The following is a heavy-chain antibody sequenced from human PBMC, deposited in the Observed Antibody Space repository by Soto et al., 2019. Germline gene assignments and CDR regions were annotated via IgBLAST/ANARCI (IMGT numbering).Heavy chain of an antibody. CDR2: ISGSGGST. CDR3: AKGSHPETYCSSTSCYAEYYYYYYYMDV. CDR1: GFTFSSYA. Sequence: GGSLRLSCAASGFTFSSYAMSWVRQAPGKGLEWVSAISGSGGSTYYADSVKGRFTISRDNSKNTLYLQMNSLRAEDTAVYYCAKGSHPETYCSSTSCYAEYYYYYYYMDVWGKGTTVTVSS. V-gene: IGHV3-23*01. D-gene: IGHD2-2*01. J-gene: IGHJ6*03.